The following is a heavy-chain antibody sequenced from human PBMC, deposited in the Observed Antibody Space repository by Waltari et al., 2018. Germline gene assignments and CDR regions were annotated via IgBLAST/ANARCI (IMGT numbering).Heavy chain of an antibody. J-gene: IGHJ4*02. D-gene: IGHD6-19*01. CDR3: VTDVSGWYVN. V-gene: IGHV3-7*01. CDR1: GFNFSTYW. Sequence: EVQLVESGGGLVQPGGSRRLSWSASGFNFSTYWMTWVRQAPGRGLEWVANIKQDGSAKYYVDSVRGRSTISRDNANNSLFLQINSLRDDDTAVYYCVTDVSGWYVNWGQGTSVTVSS. CDR2: IKQDGSAK.